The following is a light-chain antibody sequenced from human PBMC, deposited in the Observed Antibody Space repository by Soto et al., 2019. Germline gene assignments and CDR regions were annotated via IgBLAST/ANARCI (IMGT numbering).Light chain of an antibody. CDR2: DVS. Sequence: QSALTQPRSVSGSPGQSVTISCTGTSSDVGGYNFVSWYQQYPGKAPKFMNYDVSKRPSGVPDRFSGSKSGNTASLTISGLLAEDEADYYCCSYAGSHTFVFGTGTKVTVL. CDR3: CSYAGSHTFV. V-gene: IGLV2-11*01. J-gene: IGLJ1*01. CDR1: SSDVGGYNF.